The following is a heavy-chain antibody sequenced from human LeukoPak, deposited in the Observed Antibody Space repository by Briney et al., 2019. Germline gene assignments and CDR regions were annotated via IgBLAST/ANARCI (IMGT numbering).Heavy chain of an antibody. D-gene: IGHD2-2*01. J-gene: IGHJ6*02. CDR3: ARVGYCSSGICYGMDV. CDR2: INTDLSST. CDR1: GFTFSSYA. Sequence: GGSLRLSCAASGFTFSSYAMSWVRQAPGKGLVWVSRINTDLSSTSYADSVKGRFTIPRDNAKNTVYLQMNSLRAEDTAVYYCARVGYCSSGICYGMDVWGPGTTVTVSS. V-gene: IGHV3-74*01.